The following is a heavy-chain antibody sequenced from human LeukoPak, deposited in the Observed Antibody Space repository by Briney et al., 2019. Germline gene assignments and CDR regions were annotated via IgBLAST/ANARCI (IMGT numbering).Heavy chain of an antibody. Sequence: GGSLRLSCVASGFTFSTSSMTWVRQAPGKGLEWVSSISSSSGYIYYADSVKGRFAISRNNAKNSLYLQMNSLRAEDTAVYYCAREGIAADLVLVYWGQGTLVTVSS. J-gene: IGHJ4*02. CDR2: ISSSSGYI. D-gene: IGHD6-13*01. V-gene: IGHV3-21*06. CDR3: AREGIAADLVLVY. CDR1: GFTFSTSS.